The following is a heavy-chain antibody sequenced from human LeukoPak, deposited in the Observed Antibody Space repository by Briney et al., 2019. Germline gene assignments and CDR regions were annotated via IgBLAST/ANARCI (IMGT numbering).Heavy chain of an antibody. CDR2: FDPEDGET. Sequence: GASVKVSCKVSGYTLTELSMHWVRQAPGKGLEWMGGFDPEDGETIYAQKFQGRVTMTEDTSTDTAYMELSGLRSEDTAVYYCATGLQSSSSWPNTDYWGQGTLVTVSS. J-gene: IGHJ4*02. V-gene: IGHV1-24*01. D-gene: IGHD6-13*01. CDR3: ATGLQSSSSWPNTDY. CDR1: GYTLTELS.